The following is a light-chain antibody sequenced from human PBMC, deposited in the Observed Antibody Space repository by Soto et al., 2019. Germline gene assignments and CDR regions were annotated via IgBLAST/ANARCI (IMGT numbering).Light chain of an antibody. CDR2: GAS. Sequence: EIVMTQSPATLSVSPGERATLSCRASQSVSSNLAWYQQKPGQAPRLLIYGASTRATGIPARFSGSGSATEFTLTISRLQSEDFAVYYCQQYNNWPRVFGQGTRLEIK. V-gene: IGKV3-15*01. CDR1: QSVSSN. CDR3: QQYNNWPRV. J-gene: IGKJ5*01.